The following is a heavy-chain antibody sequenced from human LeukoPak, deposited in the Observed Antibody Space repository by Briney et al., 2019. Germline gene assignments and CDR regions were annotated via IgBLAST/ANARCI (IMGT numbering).Heavy chain of an antibody. CDR2: IRYDGSNK. D-gene: IGHD2-2*01. V-gene: IGHV3-30*02. CDR3: AKVGVFYCSSTSCPLDY. J-gene: IGHJ4*02. Sequence: PGGSLRLSCAASGFTFSSYGMHWVRQAPGKGLEWVAFIRYDGSNKYYADSVKGRFTISRDNSKNTLYLQMNSLRAEDTAAYYCAKVGVFYCSSTSCPLDYWGQGTLVTVSS. CDR1: GFTFSSYG.